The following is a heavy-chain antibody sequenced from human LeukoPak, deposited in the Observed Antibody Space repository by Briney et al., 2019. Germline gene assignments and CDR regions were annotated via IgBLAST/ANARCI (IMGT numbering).Heavy chain of an antibody. J-gene: IGHJ4*02. CDR1: GFAVSSNY. Sequence: GGSLRASCAASGFAVSSNYMTWVRQAPGKGLEWVSVVYSGGSTEYADSVKGRFTISRDNSKNTLYLQMNSLRAEDTAVYYCARTSSAVNTKGLDSWGQGTLVTVSS. V-gene: IGHV3-53*01. CDR3: ARTSSAVNTKGLDS. D-gene: IGHD6-13*01. CDR2: VYSGGST.